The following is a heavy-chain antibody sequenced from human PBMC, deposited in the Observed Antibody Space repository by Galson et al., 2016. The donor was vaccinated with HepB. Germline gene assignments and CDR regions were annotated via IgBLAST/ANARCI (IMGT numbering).Heavy chain of an antibody. J-gene: IGHJ6*02. V-gene: IGHV3-23*01. D-gene: IGHD2-15*01. Sequence: SLRLSCAVSGFSFSSYAMNWVRQAPGKGLEWVSVISGTSASIFYGDSVKGRFTISRDNSKNTLYLQMNRLRAEDTAVYYCAKGGTPDDQTVNYAMDVWGQGTRVTVSS. CDR1: GFSFSSYA. CDR3: AKGGTPDDQTVNYAMDV. CDR2: ISGTSASI.